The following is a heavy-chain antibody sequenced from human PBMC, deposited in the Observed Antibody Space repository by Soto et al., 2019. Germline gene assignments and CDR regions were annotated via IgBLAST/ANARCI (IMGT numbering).Heavy chain of an antibody. CDR3: VRDRWYETGGYFFLH. V-gene: IGHV3-23*01. CDR1: GFTFSSYA. Sequence: VGSLRLSCEVSGFTFSSYAMGWVRQAPGKGLEWVSSLSASGETTYYSASVKGRFTISRDNSKGILYLQMNSLRAEDTAVYYCVRDRWYETGGYFFLHWGQGTRVTVAS. D-gene: IGHD2-8*02. CDR2: LSASGETT. J-gene: IGHJ4*02.